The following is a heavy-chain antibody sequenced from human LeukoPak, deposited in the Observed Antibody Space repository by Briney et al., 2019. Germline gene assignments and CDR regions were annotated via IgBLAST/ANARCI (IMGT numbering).Heavy chain of an antibody. D-gene: IGHD3-22*01. J-gene: IGHJ4*02. Sequence: GGSLRLSCAASGFTFSSYSMNWVRQAPGKGLEWVSSISSSSSYIYYADSVKGRFTISRDNAKNSLYLQMNSLRAEDTAVYCCARYYYDSSAFYYFDYWGQGTLVTVSS. CDR2: ISSSSSYI. V-gene: IGHV3-21*03. CDR3: ARYYYDSSAFYYFDY. CDR1: GFTFSSYS.